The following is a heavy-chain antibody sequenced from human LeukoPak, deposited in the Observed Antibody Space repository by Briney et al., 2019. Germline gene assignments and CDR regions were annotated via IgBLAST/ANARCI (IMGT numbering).Heavy chain of an antibody. CDR2: ISSSSSYI. Sequence: GGSLRLSCAASGFTFSSYSMNWVRQAPGKGLEWVSSISSSSSYIYYADSVKGRFTISRDNAKNSLYLQMNSLRAEDTAVYYCARDFEPGYSQQLVLFWGQGTLVTVSS. D-gene: IGHD6-13*01. V-gene: IGHV3-21*01. CDR3: ARDFEPGYSQQLVLF. J-gene: IGHJ4*02. CDR1: GFTFSSYS.